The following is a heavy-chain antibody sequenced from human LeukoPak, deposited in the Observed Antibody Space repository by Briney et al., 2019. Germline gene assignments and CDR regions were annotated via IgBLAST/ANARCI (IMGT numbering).Heavy chain of an antibody. CDR1: GFPFASYA. V-gene: IGHV3-23*01. CDR3: AKDYYDSSGYYHYDAFDI. Sequence: GGSLRLSCAASGFPFASYAMSWVRQAPGKGLEWVSTISGSGDSTYYADSVKGRFTISRDNSKNTLYLQMNSLRAEDTAVYYCAKDYYDSSGYYHYDAFDIWGQGTMVTVSS. D-gene: IGHD3-22*01. J-gene: IGHJ3*02. CDR2: ISGSGDST.